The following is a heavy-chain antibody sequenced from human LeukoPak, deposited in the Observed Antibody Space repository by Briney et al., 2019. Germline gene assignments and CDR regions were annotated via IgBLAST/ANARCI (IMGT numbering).Heavy chain of an antibody. V-gene: IGHV4-59*01. Sequence: SETLSLTCTVSGGSISSYYWSWIRQPPGKGLEGIGYIYSSGSSNYNPSLKSRVTISVDTSKNQFSLRLSSVTAADTAVYYCARDGAGGWSFFDYWGQGTLVTVSS. CDR1: GGSISSYY. CDR2: IYSSGSS. D-gene: IGHD6-19*01. J-gene: IGHJ4*02. CDR3: ARDGAGGWSFFDY.